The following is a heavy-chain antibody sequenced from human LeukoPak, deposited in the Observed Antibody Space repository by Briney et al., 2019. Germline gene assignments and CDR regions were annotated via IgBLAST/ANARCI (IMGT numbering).Heavy chain of an antibody. CDR2: FFQSEKS. J-gene: IGHJ4*02. D-gene: IGHD3-10*02. CDR1: GHSTTRGYY. CDR3: ARVLPVPYLLDS. V-gene: IGHV4-38-2*01. Sequence: SETLSLTCGISGHSTTRGYYWAWFRQSPGKGPEWIATFFQSEKSFYNASPETRVIMSLDTSKSQFSLNLTSVTAADTAVYYCARVLPVPYLLDSWGQGTHVSVSS.